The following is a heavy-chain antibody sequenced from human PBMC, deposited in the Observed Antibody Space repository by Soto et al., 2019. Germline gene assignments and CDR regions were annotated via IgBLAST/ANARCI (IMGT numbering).Heavy chain of an antibody. CDR2: IIPVPGIA. V-gene: IGHV1-69*02. Sequence: QVQLVQSGAEVEKPGSSVKVSCKASGGTFSSYSISWVRQAPGQGLEWMGRIIPVPGIANYAQKFQGRVTITADKSTSTAYMELSSLRSEDTAVYYCARAPFNTKTPFDHWGQGTLVTVSS. J-gene: IGHJ4*02. CDR3: ARAPFNTKTPFDH. CDR1: GGTFSSYS.